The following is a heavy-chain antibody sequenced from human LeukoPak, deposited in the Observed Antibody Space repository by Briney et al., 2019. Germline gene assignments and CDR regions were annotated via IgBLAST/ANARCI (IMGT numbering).Heavy chain of an antibody. J-gene: IGHJ2*01. Sequence: SQTPSLTCALSGDSFSSNSAAWNWIRQSPSRGLEWLGRTYFRSKWFNDYALSVKSRITINPDTSKSQFSLQLNSVTPEDTAVYFCARGVRYFDLWGRGTLVTVSS. CDR2: TYFRSKWFN. CDR1: GDSFSSNSAA. CDR3: ARGVRYFDL. V-gene: IGHV6-1*01.